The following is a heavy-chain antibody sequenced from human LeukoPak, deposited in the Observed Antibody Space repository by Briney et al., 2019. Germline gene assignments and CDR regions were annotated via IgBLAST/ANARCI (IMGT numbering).Heavy chain of an antibody. Sequence: GGSLRLSCAASGFIFSSYGMHWVRQAPGKGLEWVAVIWYDGSNKYYADSVKGRFTISRDNSKNTLYLQMNSLRAEDTAVYCCASLGGHYDILTGSRSYDCWGQGTLVTVSS. CDR1: GFIFSSYG. CDR3: ASLGGHYDILTGSRSYDC. CDR2: IWYDGSNK. V-gene: IGHV3-33*01. J-gene: IGHJ4*02. D-gene: IGHD3-9*01.